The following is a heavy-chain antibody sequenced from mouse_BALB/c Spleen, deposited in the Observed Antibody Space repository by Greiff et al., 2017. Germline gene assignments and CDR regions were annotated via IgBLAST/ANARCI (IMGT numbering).Heavy chain of an antibody. Sequence: VQLQQSGAELVRPGVSVKISCKASGYSFTGYNMNWVKQSNGKSLEWIGNIDPYYGGTSYNQKFKGKATLTVDKSSSTAYMQLKSLTSEDSAVYYCARGGYDGTALFAYWGQGTLVTVSA. CDR3: ARGGYDGTALFAY. V-gene: IGHV1S135*01. CDR1: GYSFTGYN. D-gene: IGHD2-14*01. J-gene: IGHJ3*01. CDR2: IDPYYGGT.